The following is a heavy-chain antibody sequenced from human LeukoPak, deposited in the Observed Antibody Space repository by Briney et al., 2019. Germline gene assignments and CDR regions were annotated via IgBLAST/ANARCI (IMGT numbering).Heavy chain of an antibody. J-gene: IGHJ4*02. Sequence: GGSLRLSCAASGFTFSSSPMNWVRQAPGKGLEWVSYISSSSTIYYADSVKGRFTISRDNAKNSLYLQMNSQRVEDTAVYYCARSGDYWGQGTLVTVSS. CDR2: ISSSSTI. CDR3: ARSGDY. V-gene: IGHV3-48*01. CDR1: GFTFSSSP.